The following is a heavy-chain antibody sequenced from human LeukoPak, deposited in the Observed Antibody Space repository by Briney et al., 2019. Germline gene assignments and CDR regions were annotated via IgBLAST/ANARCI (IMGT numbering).Heavy chain of an antibody. J-gene: IGHJ5*02. CDR3: VRGRLDCTGTCCAARSWFDP. CDR1: GGSLSGYY. V-gene: IGHV4-34*01. D-gene: IGHD1-14*01. Sequence: PSETLSLTCAVNGGSLSGYYWTWIRQPPGKGLEWIGEITYSGRTYYSPSLKSRVTIFADTSKRQFSLRLTSVTAADTAVYYCVRGRLDCTGTCCAARSWFDPWGQGTLVTISS. CDR2: ITYSGRT.